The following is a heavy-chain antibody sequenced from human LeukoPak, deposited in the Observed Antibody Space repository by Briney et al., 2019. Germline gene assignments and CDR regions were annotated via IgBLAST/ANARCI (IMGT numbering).Heavy chain of an antibody. J-gene: IGHJ6*02. CDR2: IQSSSRTI. CDR3: ARASYSSGWYVSVSYYYGMDV. CDR1: GFTFSSYS. Sequence: QPGGSLRLSCAASGFTFSSYSMNWVRKAPGKGLEWVSYIQSSSRTIHYAASVKGRFTISRDNAKNSLYLQMNSLRDEDTAVYYCARASYSSGWYVSVSYYYGMDVWGQGTMVTVSS. V-gene: IGHV3-48*02. D-gene: IGHD6-19*01.